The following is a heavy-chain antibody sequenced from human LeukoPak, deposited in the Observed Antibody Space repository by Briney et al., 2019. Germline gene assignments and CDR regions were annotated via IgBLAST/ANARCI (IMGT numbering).Heavy chain of an antibody. CDR1: GGSFSSEA. CDR3: GRKAGDCGGGSCYSIDY. J-gene: IGHJ4*02. D-gene: IGHD2-15*01. V-gene: IGHV1-69*05. CDR2: IIPIFGTA. Sequence: ASVKVSCKAFGGSFSSEAISWVRQAPGEGLEWMGGIIPIFGTANYAQKFQGRVTITTDESTSTAYMEVSSLRSEDTAVYYCGRKAGDCGGGSCYSIDYWGQGTLVTVSS.